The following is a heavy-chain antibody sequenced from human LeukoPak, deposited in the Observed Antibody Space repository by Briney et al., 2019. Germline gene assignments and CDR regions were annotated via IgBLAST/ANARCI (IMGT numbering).Heavy chain of an antibody. CDR1: GFPFSSYW. CDR2: ISGDGTIK. Sequence: VGSLRLSCEPSGFPFSSYWMLWVRQAPGKGLVWVSRISGDGTIKTYADFVRGRFTISRDNTKNILYLQMNSLKVEDTATYFCSRPQFDYWGQGVLVTVS. V-gene: IGHV3-74*03. J-gene: IGHJ4*02. CDR3: SRPQFDY.